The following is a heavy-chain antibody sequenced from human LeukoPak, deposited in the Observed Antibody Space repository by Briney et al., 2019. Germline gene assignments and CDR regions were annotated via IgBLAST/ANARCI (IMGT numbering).Heavy chain of an antibody. V-gene: IGHV3-21*01. Sequence: GGPLRLSCAASGFTFGTYAMNWVRQAPGKGLEWVSSISTSDRDIYYADSLRGRITNSRDNAKDSLYLQMNSLRVEDTAVYYCARVRGDYGGISDYWGQGTLVTVSS. CDR3: ARVRGDYGGISDY. D-gene: IGHD4-23*01. CDR1: GFTFGTYA. CDR2: ISTSDRDI. J-gene: IGHJ4*02.